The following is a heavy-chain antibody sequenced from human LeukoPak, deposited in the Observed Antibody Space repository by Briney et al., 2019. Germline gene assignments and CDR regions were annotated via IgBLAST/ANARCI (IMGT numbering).Heavy chain of an antibody. V-gene: IGHV5-51*01. CDR2: IYPGDSDT. D-gene: IGHD6-19*01. CDR1: GYSFTNYW. Sequence: GGPLKISCKGSGYSFTNYWIGWVRQTPGKGLGWMGIIYPGDSDTTYSPSFHGQVTISADKSISTAYLQWSSLKASDTAMYDCASLSVAGRSYYFDYWGQGTLVTVSS. CDR3: ASLSVAGRSYYFDY. J-gene: IGHJ4*02.